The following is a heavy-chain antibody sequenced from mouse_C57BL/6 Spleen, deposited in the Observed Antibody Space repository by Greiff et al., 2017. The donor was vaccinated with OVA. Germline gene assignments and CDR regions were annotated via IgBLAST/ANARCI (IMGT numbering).Heavy chain of an antibody. CDR1: GYTFTSYW. Sequence: QVQLQQPGAELVMPGASVKLSCKASGYTFTSYWMHWVKQRPGQGLERIGEIDPSDSYTNYNQKFKGKSTLTVDKSSSTAYMQLSSLTSEDSAVYYCARRGYGSGFDYFDYWGQGTTLTVSS. J-gene: IGHJ2*01. D-gene: IGHD1-1*01. CDR3: ARRGYGSGFDYFDY. CDR2: IDPSDSYT. V-gene: IGHV1-69*01.